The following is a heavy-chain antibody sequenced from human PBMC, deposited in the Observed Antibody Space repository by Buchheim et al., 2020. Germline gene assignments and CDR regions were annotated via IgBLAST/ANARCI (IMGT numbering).Heavy chain of an antibody. CDR3: ARVPLGAGQQLSNWFDP. CDR2: IIPILGIA. V-gene: IGHV1-69*02. CDR1: GGTFSSYT. Sequence: QVQLVQSGAEVKKPGSSVKVSCKASGGTFSSYTISWVRQAPGQGLEWMGRIIPILGIANYAQKFQGRFTITADKSTSTAYMELSSLRSEDTAVYYCARVPLGAGQQLSNWFDPWGQGTL. D-gene: IGHD6-13*01. J-gene: IGHJ5*02.